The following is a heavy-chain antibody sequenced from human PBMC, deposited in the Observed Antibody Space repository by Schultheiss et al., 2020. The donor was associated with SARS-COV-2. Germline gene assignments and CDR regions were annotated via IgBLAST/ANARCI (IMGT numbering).Heavy chain of an antibody. V-gene: IGHV3-11*04. Sequence: GGSLRLSCAASGFTFSDYYMSWIRQAPGKGLEWVSYISSSGSTIYYADSVKGRFTISRDNSKNTLYLQMNSLRVEDTAVYYCARGAAAGLYYYYYYGMDVWGQGTTVTVSS. CDR1: GFTFSDYY. J-gene: IGHJ6*02. CDR3: ARGAAAGLYYYYYYGMDV. CDR2: ISSSGSTI. D-gene: IGHD6-13*01.